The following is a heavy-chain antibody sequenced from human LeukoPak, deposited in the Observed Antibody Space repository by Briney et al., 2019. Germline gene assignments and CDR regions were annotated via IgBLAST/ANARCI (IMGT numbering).Heavy chain of an antibody. CDR1: GFTFSSYA. CDR3: ARAVSSGWSDY. Sequence: GGSLRLSCAASGFTFSSYAMSWVRQAPGKGLEWVSAISDSGGSTYYADSVKGRFTISRDNSKNTLYLQMNSLRAEDTAVYYCARAVSSGWSDYWGQGTLVTVSS. CDR2: ISDSGGST. J-gene: IGHJ4*02. V-gene: IGHV3-23*01. D-gene: IGHD6-19*01.